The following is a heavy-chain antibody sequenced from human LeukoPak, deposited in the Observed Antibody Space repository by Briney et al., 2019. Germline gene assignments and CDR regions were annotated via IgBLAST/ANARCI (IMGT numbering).Heavy chain of an antibody. Sequence: ASVKVSCKASGYTFTGYYMHWVRQAPGQGLEWMGWINPNSGGTNYAQKFQGRVTMTRDTSISTAYMELSRLRSDDTAVYYCARGVPVAGRGEGVDYWGQGTLVTVSS. J-gene: IGHJ4*02. V-gene: IGHV1-2*02. D-gene: IGHD6-19*01. CDR1: GYTFTGYY. CDR2: INPNSGGT. CDR3: ARGVPVAGRGEGVDY.